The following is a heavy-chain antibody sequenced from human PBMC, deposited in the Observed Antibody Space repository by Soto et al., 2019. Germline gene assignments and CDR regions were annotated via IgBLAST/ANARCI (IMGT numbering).Heavy chain of an antibody. J-gene: IGHJ4*02. CDR2: SYYSAGS. CDR3: ARHTSRGYSSSWFFDD. V-gene: IGHV4-39*01. Sequence: QLQLQESGPGLVKPSETLSLICNVSGGSVGSSGHYWGWIRQAPGKGLEWIVSSYYSAGSYYNPSLKTRVTTSMDASTNQFSLTMTSVPAADTAVYYCARHTSRGYSSSWFFDDWGQGTLVTVSS. D-gene: IGHD2-2*01. CDR1: GGSVGSSGHY.